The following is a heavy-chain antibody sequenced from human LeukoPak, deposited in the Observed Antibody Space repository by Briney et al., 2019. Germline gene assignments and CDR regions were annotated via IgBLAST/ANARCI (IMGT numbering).Heavy chain of an antibody. CDR3: ARDGRNMAHYGVFDY. V-gene: IGHV1-2*02. D-gene: IGHD4-17*01. Sequence: ASVKVSCKTSGYTLTGYYMHWVRQAPGQGLEWMGWINPNSGDANYAQKFQGRVTMTRDTSISTAYMELSRLRSDDTAVYYCARDGRNMAHYGVFDYWGQGTLVTVSS. J-gene: IGHJ4*02. CDR2: INPNSGDA. CDR1: GYTLTGYY.